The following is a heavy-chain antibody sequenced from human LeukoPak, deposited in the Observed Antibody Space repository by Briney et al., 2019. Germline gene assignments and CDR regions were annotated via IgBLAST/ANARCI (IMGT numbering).Heavy chain of an antibody. CDR3: ARVSGIGYYYYMDV. Sequence: SETLSLTCTVSGDSMSLYYWSWIRQPPGKGLEWIGYIYYSGSTNYNPSLKSRVTISVDTSKNHFSLQLSSVTAADTAVYYCARVSGIGYYYYMDVWGKGTTVTVSS. CDR1: GDSMSLYY. CDR2: IYYSGST. J-gene: IGHJ6*03. V-gene: IGHV4-59*01. D-gene: IGHD1-26*01.